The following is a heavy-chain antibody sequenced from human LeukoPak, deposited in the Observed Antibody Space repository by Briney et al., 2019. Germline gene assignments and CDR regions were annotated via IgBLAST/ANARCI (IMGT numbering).Heavy chain of an antibody. D-gene: IGHD1-26*01. Sequence: PSVKLSCTASGYTFTGYYMHWVRQAPGQGLEWMGWINPNSGGTNYAQKFQGRVTMTRDTSISTAYMELSRLRSDDTAVYYCAREGSDLGATDYWGQGTLVTVSS. J-gene: IGHJ4*02. V-gene: IGHV1-2*02. CDR2: INPNSGGT. CDR3: AREGSDLGATDY. CDR1: GYTFTGYY.